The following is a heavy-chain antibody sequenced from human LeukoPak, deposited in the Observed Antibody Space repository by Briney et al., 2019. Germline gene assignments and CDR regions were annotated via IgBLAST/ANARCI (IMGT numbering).Heavy chain of an antibody. CDR2: IYYSGST. D-gene: IGHD6-19*01. CDR1: GGSISSSSYY. V-gene: IGHV4-39*01. J-gene: IGHJ4*02. Sequence: PSETLSLTCTVSGGSISSSSYYWGWIRQPPGKGLEWIGSIYYSGSTYYNPSLKSRVTISVDTSKNQFSLKLSSVTAADTAVYYCARQQWQQIFDYWGQGTLVTVSS. CDR3: ARQQWQQIFDY.